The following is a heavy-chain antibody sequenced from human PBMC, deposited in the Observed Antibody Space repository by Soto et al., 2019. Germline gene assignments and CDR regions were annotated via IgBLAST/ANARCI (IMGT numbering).Heavy chain of an antibody. V-gene: IGHV2-5*02. J-gene: IGHJ4*02. CDR3: ARSLWFGELH. CDR1: GFSLSTTGVG. Sequence: QITLKESGPTLVKPTQTLTLTCSFSGFSLSTTGVGVGWIRQSPGKALEWLAIIYWDNDKRYSPSLKSRVIITKDTSKNQVVLTVTNMDPVDTDTYYCARSLWFGELHWGQGALVTVSS. D-gene: IGHD3-10*01. CDR2: IYWDNDK.